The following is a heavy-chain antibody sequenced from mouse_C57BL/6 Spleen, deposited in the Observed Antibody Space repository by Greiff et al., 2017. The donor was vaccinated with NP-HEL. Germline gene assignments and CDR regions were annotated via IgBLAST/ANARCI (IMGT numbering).Heavy chain of an antibody. CDR2: IYPGDGDT. D-gene: IGHD1-1*01. V-gene: IGHV1-82*01. J-gene: IGHJ4*01. Sequence: QVQLQQSGPELVKPGASVKISCKASGYAFSSSWMNWVKQRPGKGLEWIGRIYPGDGDTNYNGKFKGKATLTADKSSSTAYMQLSSLTSEDSAVYFCAREGNYYGSSPHYAMDYWGQGTSVTVSS. CDR1: GYAFSSSW. CDR3: AREGNYYGSSPHYAMDY.